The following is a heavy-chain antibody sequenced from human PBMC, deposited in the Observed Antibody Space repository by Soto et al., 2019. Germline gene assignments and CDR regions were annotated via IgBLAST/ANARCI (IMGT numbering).Heavy chain of an antibody. CDR1: GYTLTSYG. V-gene: IGHV1-3*01. J-gene: IGHJ4*02. CDR3: ARGRSLCRAGETSGNLFDY. D-gene: IGHD1-26*01. CDR2: INGGNGDT. Sequence: QVHLVQSGAEVKRPGASVTVSCKASGYTLTSYGVHWVRQAPGDRLEWMGWINGGNGDTILSQKFQGRVTITRATSANTAYMELSRLRSEDTAVYYCARGRSLCRAGETSGNLFDYWGQGTLVTVSS.